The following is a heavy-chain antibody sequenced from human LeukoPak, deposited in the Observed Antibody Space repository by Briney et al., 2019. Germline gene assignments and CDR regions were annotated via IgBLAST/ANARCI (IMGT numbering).Heavy chain of an antibody. V-gene: IGHV3-53*01. D-gene: IGHD3-10*01. J-gene: IGHJ6*04. Sequence: GGSLRLPCAASGFNVSKNYMSWVRQAPGKGLEWVSVIYSAGTTYYADSVRGRFTISREKSKNTLHLQMNSLRAEDTAVYFCVRDLAPLLWFGEPREVWGKGTTVTVSS. CDR2: IYSAGTT. CDR1: GFNVSKNY. CDR3: VRDLAPLLWFGEPREV.